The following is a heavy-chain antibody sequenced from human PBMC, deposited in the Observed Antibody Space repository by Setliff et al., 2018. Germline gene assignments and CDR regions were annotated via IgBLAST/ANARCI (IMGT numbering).Heavy chain of an antibody. CDR3: ARAAKYDSSGYYGFWFDP. D-gene: IGHD3-22*01. CDR1: GGSISSSY. Sequence: TLSLTCSVSGGSISSSYWTWIRQPPGKGLEWIGYIYSSGSSNYNPSLKSRVTISVDASKNQFSLRLSSVTAADTAVYYCARAAKYDSSGYYGFWFDPWGQGNLVTVS. V-gene: IGHV4-59*01. CDR2: IYSSGSS. J-gene: IGHJ5*02.